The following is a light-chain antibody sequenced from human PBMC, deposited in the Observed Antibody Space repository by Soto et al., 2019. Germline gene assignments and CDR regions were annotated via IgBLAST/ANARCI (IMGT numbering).Light chain of an antibody. CDR3: QQYTNWPYT. CDR2: GAS. CDR1: QSVGSN. Sequence: EIVMTQSPATLSVSPGERASLSCRASQSVGSNLAWYQQTAGQAPRLLIYGASTRATGIPARFSGSWSGTEFTLTISSLQSEDFEVYSCQQYTNWPYTFGQGTKLEIK. J-gene: IGKJ2*01. V-gene: IGKV3-15*01.